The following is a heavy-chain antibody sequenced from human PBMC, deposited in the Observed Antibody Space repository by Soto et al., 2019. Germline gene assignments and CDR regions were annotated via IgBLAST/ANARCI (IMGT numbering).Heavy chain of an antibody. CDR1: GDSVSSDSVS. J-gene: IGHJ4*02. V-gene: IGHV6-1*01. D-gene: IGHD3-10*02. CDR2: TYYRSQWLN. CDR3: ARERIITPGCSFDY. Sequence: QIQLKQSGPGLVKPSQTLSLICAISGDSVSSDSVSWNWIRQSPSRGLEWLGRTYYRSQWLNDCGPSVRGRMTITRDTSKNLCSLHLNSVTPEESAMYYCARERIITPGCSFDYCGQGILVTVS.